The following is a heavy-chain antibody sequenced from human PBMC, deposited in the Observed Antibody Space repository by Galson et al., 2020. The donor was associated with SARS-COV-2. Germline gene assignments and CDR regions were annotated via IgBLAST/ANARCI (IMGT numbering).Heavy chain of an antibody. CDR3: ARDQGIQGSYYGMDV. CDR1: GFTFSSYW. Sequence: GGSLRLSCAASGFTFSSYWMSWVRQAPGKGLEWVANIKQDGSEKYYVDSVKGRFTISRDNAKNSLYLQMNSLRAEDTAVYYCARDQGIQGSYYGMDVWGQGTTVTVSS. J-gene: IGHJ6*02. V-gene: IGHV3-7*03. CDR2: IKQDGSEK. D-gene: IGHD5-18*01.